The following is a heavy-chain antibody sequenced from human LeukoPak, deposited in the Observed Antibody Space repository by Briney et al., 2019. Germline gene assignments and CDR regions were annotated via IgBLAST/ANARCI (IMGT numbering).Heavy chain of an antibody. CDR2: INAGNGNT. CDR3: ARGYSSSWSLDY. Sequence: ASVKVSCKASGYTFTSYAMHWVRQAPGQRLEWLGWINAGNGNTKYSQKFQGRVTITRDTSASTAYMELSSLRSEDTAVYYCARGYSSSWSLDYWGQGTLVTVPS. V-gene: IGHV1-3*01. J-gene: IGHJ4*02. CDR1: GYTFTSYA. D-gene: IGHD6-13*01.